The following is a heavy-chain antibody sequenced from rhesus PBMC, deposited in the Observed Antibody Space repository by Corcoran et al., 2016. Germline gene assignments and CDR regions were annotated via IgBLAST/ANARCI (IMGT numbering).Heavy chain of an antibody. J-gene: IGHJ5-2*02. CDR1: GFSLSTSGTG. V-gene: IGHV2-95*01. Sequence: QVTLKESGPALVKPTQTLTLTCPFSGFSLSTSGTGLGWIRQPPGKALEWLASIYWNDSKYYSTSLKSRLTISKDTSKNQVVLTMTNMDPVDTATYYCARVADVWGRGVLVTVSS. CDR2: IYWNDSK. CDR3: ARVADV.